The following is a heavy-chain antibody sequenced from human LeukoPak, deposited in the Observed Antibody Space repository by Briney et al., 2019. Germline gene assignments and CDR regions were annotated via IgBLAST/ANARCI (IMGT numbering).Heavy chain of an antibody. D-gene: IGHD3-22*01. CDR3: ASGARIDYYDSSGSDYFDY. V-gene: IGHV4-4*07. CDR1: GGSISSYY. J-gene: IGHJ4*02. CDR2: IYTSGST. Sequence: PSETLSLTCTDSGGSISSYYRSWIRQPAGKGLEWIGRIYTSGSTNYNPSLKRGVTISVDPTKNQFSLKLSSVTAADTAVYCCASGARIDYYDSSGSDYFDYWGQGTLVTVSS.